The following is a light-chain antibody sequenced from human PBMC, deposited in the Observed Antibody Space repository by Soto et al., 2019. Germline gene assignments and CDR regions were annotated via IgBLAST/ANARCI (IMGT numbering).Light chain of an antibody. CDR3: CSYRSRRTWV. J-gene: IGLJ3*02. Sequence: QSALTQPASVSGSPGQSITISCTGTSSDIGSYNYVSWYQQCPGKAPRLLIYEVTNRPSGGSNRFSGSKSGNTASLTISGLQAEDDSDYYCCSYRSRRTWVLGGGTKVTVL. CDR2: EVT. V-gene: IGLV2-14*01. CDR1: SSDIGSYNY.